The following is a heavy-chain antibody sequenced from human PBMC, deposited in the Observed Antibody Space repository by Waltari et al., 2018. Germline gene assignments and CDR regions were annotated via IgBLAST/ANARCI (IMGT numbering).Heavy chain of an antibody. D-gene: IGHD1-26*01. Sequence: QVQLQESGPGLVKPSETLSLTCAVSGYSLRSGYYWGWIRQPPGKGLEWIGSIYHSGSTYYNPSLKSRVTISVDTSKNQFSLKLSSVTAADTAVYYCASLVGATDYWGQGTLVTVSS. J-gene: IGHJ4*02. CDR1: GYSLRSGYY. CDR3: ASLVGATDY. V-gene: IGHV4-38-2*01. CDR2: IYHSGST.